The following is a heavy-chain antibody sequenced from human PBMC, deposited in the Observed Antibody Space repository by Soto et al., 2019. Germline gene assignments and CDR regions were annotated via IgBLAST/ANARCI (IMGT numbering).Heavy chain of an antibody. CDR2: INHSGNT. D-gene: IGHD2-15*01. CDR1: GASLSDNY. CDR3: ARGSGEYDA. J-gene: IGHJ5*01. Sequence: PSETLSLTCAVYGASLSDNYCNWLRQPPGKGLEWIGEINHSGNTNYNPSLRSRVTISIDTSKNQLSLNLRSVSAADTAVYYCARGSGEYDAWRHGRPFTFSS. V-gene: IGHV4-34*01.